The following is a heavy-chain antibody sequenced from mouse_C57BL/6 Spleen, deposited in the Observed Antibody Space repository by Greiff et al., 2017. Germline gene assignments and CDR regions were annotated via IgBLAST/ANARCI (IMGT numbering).Heavy chain of an antibody. CDR3: AKKWGYDYDDAMDY. V-gene: IGHV2-5*01. CDR2: IWRGGST. CDR1: GFSLTSYG. Sequence: VQLQQSGPGLVQPSQSLSITCTVSGFSLTSYGVHWVRQSPGKGLEWLGVIWRGGSTDYNAAFMSRLSITKDNSKSQVFFKMNSLQADDTAIYYCAKKWGYDYDDAMDYWGQGTSVTVSS. J-gene: IGHJ4*01. D-gene: IGHD2-4*01.